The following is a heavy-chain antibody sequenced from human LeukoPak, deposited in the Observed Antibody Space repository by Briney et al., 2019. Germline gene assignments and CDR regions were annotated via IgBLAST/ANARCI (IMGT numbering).Heavy chain of an antibody. D-gene: IGHD5-24*01. V-gene: IGHV5-51*01. CDR3: ARPVEMATSPFDY. Sequence: GESLKISCKGSGYIFANYWIAWVRQMPGKGLEWMGIISPDDSDTRYSPSFQGQVTISADKSIATAYLQWSSLKASDTAMYYCARPVEMATSPFDYWGQGTLVTVSS. CDR1: GYIFANYW. CDR2: ISPDDSDT. J-gene: IGHJ4*02.